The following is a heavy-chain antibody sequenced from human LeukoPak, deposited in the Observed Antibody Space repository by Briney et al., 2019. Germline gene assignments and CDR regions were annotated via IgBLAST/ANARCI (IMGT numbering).Heavy chain of an antibody. V-gene: IGHV1-69*01. J-gene: IGHJ1*01. CDR1: GGTFSSYA. CDR2: VIPIFGTA. D-gene: IGHD6-13*01. Sequence: SVKVSCKASGGTFSSYAISWVRQAPGQGLEWMGGVIPIFGTANYAQKFQGRVTITADESTSTAYMELSSLRSEDTAVYYCARGLGDSSSWSSDYFQHWGQGTLVTVSS. CDR3: ARGLGDSSSWSSDYFQH.